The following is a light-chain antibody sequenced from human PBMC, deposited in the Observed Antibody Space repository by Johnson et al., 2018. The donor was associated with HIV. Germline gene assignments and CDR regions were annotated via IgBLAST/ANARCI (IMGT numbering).Light chain of an antibody. V-gene: IGLV1-51*02. J-gene: IGLJ1*01. Sequence: QSVLTQPPSVSAAPGQKVTISCSGSSSNIGNNYVSWYQHLPGTAPKLLIYENNKRPSGIPDRFSGSKSGTSATLGITGLQTGDEADYYCGTWASRLVAVFGTGTKVTVL. CDR1: SSNIGNNY. CDR2: ENN. CDR3: GTWASRLVAV.